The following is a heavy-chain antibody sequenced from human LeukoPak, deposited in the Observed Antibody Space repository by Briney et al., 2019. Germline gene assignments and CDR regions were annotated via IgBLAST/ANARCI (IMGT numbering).Heavy chain of an antibody. CDR2: INHSGST. D-gene: IGHD5-18*01. J-gene: IGHJ3*02. CDR3: ARGLGDTAMATPAFDI. V-gene: IGHV4-34*01. Sequence: SETLSLTCAVYGGSFSGYYWSWIRQPPGKGLEWIGEINHSGSTNYNPSLKSRVTISVDTSKNQFSRKLSSVTAADTAVYYCARGLGDTAMATPAFDIWGQGTMVTVSS. CDR1: GGSFSGYY.